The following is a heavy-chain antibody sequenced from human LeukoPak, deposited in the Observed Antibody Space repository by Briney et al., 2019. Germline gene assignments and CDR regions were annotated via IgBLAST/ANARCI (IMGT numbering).Heavy chain of an antibody. CDR1: GGSISSGGYY. D-gene: IGHD2-2*01. CDR2: VYYSGST. J-gene: IGHJ4*02. Sequence: SETLSLTCTVSGGSISSGGYYWSWIRQHPGKGLEWIGYVYYSGSTYYNLSLKSRVTISVDTSKNQFSLKLSSVTAADTAVYYCARVPKGYQLLPMFYFDYWGQGTLVTVSS. V-gene: IGHV4-31*03. CDR3: ARVPKGYQLLPMFYFDY.